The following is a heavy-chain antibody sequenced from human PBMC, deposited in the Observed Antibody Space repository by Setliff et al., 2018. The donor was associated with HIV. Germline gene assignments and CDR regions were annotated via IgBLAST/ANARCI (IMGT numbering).Heavy chain of an antibody. CDR1: GGTFSSYA. Sequence: SVKVSCKASGGTFSSYAISWVRQAPGQGLGWMGGIIPILGIANYAQKFQGRVTITADKSTSTAYMEPSRLRSEDTAVYYCAKDGISGGAYPPYYFDYWGHGTLVTVSS. CDR3: AKDGISGGAYPPYYFDY. J-gene: IGHJ4*01. V-gene: IGHV1-69*10. CDR2: IIPILGIA. D-gene: IGHD2-15*01.